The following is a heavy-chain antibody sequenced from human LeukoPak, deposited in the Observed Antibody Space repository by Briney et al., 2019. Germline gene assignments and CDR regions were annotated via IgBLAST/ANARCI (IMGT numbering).Heavy chain of an antibody. CDR2: IYHSGST. CDR3: ARGITMVRGVIEPYYFDY. J-gene: IGHJ4*02. Sequence: SETLSLTCAVSGGSISSGGYSWSWIRQPPGKGLEWIGYIYHSGSTYYNPSLKSRVTISVDRSKNQFSLKLSSVTAADTAVYYCARGITMVRGVIEPYYFDYWGQGTLVTVSS. CDR1: GGSISSGGYS. V-gene: IGHV4-30-2*01. D-gene: IGHD3-10*01.